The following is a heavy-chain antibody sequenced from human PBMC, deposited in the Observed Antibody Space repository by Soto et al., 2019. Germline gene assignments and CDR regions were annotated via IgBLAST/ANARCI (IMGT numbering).Heavy chain of an antibody. CDR3: ASSPYDILTGYLDY. Sequence: EVQLVESGGGLVKPGGSLRLSCAASGFTFSSYSMNWVRQAPGKGLEWVSSISSSSSYIYYADSVKGRFTISRDNAKNPRYLQMKSLRAEDTAVYYCASSPYDILTGYLDYWGQGTLVTVSS. CDR1: GFTFSSYS. J-gene: IGHJ4*02. D-gene: IGHD3-9*01. CDR2: ISSSSSYI. V-gene: IGHV3-21*01.